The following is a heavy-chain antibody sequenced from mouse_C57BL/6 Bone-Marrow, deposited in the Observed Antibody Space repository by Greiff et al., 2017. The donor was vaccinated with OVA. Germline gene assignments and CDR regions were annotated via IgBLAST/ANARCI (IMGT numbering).Heavy chain of an antibody. CDR3: ARNGGNY. CDR2: INPSSGYT. CDR1: GYTFTSYG. J-gene: IGHJ2*01. V-gene: IGHV1-7*01. Sequence: QVQLQQSGAELAKPGASVTLSCKASGYTFTSYGMHWVKQRPGQGLEWIGYINPSSGYTKYNQKFKDKATLTADKYSSTAYMQLRSLTYEDSAVYYCARNGGNYWGQGTTLTVSS.